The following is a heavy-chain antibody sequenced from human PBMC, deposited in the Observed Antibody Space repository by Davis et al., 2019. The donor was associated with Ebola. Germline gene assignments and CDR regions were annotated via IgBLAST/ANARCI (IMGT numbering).Heavy chain of an antibody. CDR3: AREGIAAAGTAYYYYYYGMDV. CDR1: GFTFSSYA. V-gene: IGHV3-48*04. D-gene: IGHD6-13*01. Sequence: GGSLRLSCAASGFTFSSYAMSWVRQAPGKGLEWVSYISSSGSTIYYADSVKGRFTISRDNAKNSLYLQMNSLRAEDTAVYYCAREGIAAAGTAYYYYYYGMDVWGKGTTVTVSS. CDR2: ISSSGSTI. J-gene: IGHJ6*04.